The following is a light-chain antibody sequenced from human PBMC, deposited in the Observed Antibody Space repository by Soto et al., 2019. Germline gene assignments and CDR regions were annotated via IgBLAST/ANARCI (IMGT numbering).Light chain of an antibody. CDR1: QSVSSSY. CDR3: QQYDSSPGT. J-gene: IGKJ1*01. Sequence: EIVLTQSPGTLSLSPGERATLSCRASQSVSSSYLAWYQQKPGQAPRLLIYGASVRATGIQDRFSGSGSEKHFTLTISRLEPEDFALFYWQQYDSSPGTFGQGTKVDVK. CDR2: GAS. V-gene: IGKV3-20*01.